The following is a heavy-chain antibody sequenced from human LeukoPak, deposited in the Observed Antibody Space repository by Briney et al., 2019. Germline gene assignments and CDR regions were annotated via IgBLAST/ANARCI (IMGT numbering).Heavy chain of an antibody. CDR1: GYTFTSYD. Sequence: ASVKVSCKASGYTFTSYDINWVRQATGQGLEWMGWMNPNSGNTDYAQKFQGRVTMTRNTSISTAYLELSSLRSEDTAVYFCARGVKQQLIRGNKYFDYWGQGILVTVSP. J-gene: IGHJ4*02. D-gene: IGHD6-13*01. CDR3: ARGVKQQLIRGNKYFDY. V-gene: IGHV1-8*01. CDR2: MNPNSGNT.